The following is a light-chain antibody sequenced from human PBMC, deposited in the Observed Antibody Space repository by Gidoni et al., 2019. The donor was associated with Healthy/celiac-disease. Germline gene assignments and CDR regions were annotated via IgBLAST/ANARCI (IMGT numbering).Light chain of an antibody. CDR2: DAS. Sequence: DSQMTQSPSSLSASVGDRVTITCQASQDLSNYLNWYQQKPVKAPKLLIYDASNWETGVPSRFSGSGSGTDFTFTISSLQPEDIATYYCQQYDNLPLTFXGXTKVEIK. J-gene: IGKJ4*01. CDR1: QDLSNY. V-gene: IGKV1-33*01. CDR3: QQYDNLPLT.